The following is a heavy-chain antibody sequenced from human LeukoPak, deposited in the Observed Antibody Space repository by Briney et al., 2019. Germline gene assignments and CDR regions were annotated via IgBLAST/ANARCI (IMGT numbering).Heavy chain of an antibody. CDR1: GFTFNSHS. Sequence: PGGSLRLSCAVSGFTFNSHSVNWVRQAPGKGLEWVLSITTSNYIFYAESVKGRFTISRDTAKNSLFLQMNSLRAEDTAIYYCARDYFDSSDYPQTYYYYYMDVWGKGTTVTVSS. CDR2: ITTSNYI. J-gene: IGHJ6*03. CDR3: ARDYFDSSDYPQTYYYYYMDV. D-gene: IGHD3-22*01. V-gene: IGHV3-21*01.